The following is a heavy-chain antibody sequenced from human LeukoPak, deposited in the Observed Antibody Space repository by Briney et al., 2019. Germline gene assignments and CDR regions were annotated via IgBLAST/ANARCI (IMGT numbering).Heavy chain of an antibody. Sequence: GGSLRLSCAASGFTFSSYSMNWVRQAPGKGLEWVSSISSSSSYIYYADSVRGRFTISRDNAKNSLYLQMNSLRAEDTAVYYCARVYSTIFGVVRNWFDPWGQGTLVTVSS. CDR1: GFTFSSYS. D-gene: IGHD3-3*01. J-gene: IGHJ5*02. V-gene: IGHV3-21*01. CDR2: ISSSSSYI. CDR3: ARVYSTIFGVVRNWFDP.